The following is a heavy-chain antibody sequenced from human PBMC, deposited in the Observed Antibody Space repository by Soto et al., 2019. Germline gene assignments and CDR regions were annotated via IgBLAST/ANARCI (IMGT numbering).Heavy chain of an antibody. J-gene: IGHJ6*02. D-gene: IGHD3-9*01. V-gene: IGHV1-8*01. CDR2: MNPNSGNT. CDR3: ATYDRAAVLLDYGMDV. Sequence: ASVKVSCKASGYTFTRSGINWVRQATGQGLEWMGWMNPNSGNTGYAQKFQGRVTMTRNTSISTAYMELSSLRSEDTAVYYCATYDRAAVLLDYGMDVWGQGTTVTVSS. CDR1: GYTFTRSG.